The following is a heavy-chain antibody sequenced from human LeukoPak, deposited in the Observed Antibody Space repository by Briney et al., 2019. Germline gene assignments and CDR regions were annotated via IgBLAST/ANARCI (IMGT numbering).Heavy chain of an antibody. V-gene: IGHV3-53*01. CDR3: ARDSRQDYYDSSGYLWFAFDI. CDR1: GFTFRNAW. J-gene: IGHJ3*02. Sequence: GGSLRLSCAASGFTFRNAWMSWVRQAPGKGLEWVSVIYSGGSTYYADSVKGRFTISRDNSKNTLYLQMNSLRAEDTAVYYCARDSRQDYYDSSGYLWFAFDIWGQGTMVTVSS. D-gene: IGHD3-22*01. CDR2: IYSGGST.